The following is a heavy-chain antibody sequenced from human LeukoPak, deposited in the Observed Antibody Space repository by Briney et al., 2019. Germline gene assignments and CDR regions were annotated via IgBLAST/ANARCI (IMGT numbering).Heavy chain of an antibody. CDR3: AGITGTTGGNYFDY. CDR1: GGSISSSSYH. Sequence: SETLSLTCIVSGGSISSSSYHWGWIRQPPGKGLEWIGSIYYSGSTYYNPSLKSRVTISVDTSKNQFSLKLSSVTAADTAVYYCAGITGTTGGNYFDYWGQGTLVTVSS. J-gene: IGHJ4*02. CDR2: IYYSGST. D-gene: IGHD1-7*01. V-gene: IGHV4-39*01.